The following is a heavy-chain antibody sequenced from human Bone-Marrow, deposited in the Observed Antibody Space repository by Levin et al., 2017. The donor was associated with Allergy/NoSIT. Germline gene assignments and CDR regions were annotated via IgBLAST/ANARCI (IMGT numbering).Heavy chain of an antibody. J-gene: IGHJ6*03. CDR3: ARTLRGGYSYGLHYHMDV. CDR2: IYYSGTT. D-gene: IGHD5-18*01. Sequence: SETLSLTCTVSGGSISGTSYYWGWIRQPPGKGLEWIGSIYYSGTTYYNPSLKSRVTLSVDTSKNHFSLKLSSVTAADTAVYYCARTLRGGYSYGLHYHMDVWGKGTTVTVSS. V-gene: IGHV4-39*02. CDR1: GGSISGTSYY.